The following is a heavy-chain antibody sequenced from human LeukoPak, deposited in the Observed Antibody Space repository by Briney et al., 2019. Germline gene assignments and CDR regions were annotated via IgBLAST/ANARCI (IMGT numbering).Heavy chain of an antibody. CDR2: ISGSGVST. D-gene: IGHD3-10*01. Sequence: PGGSLRLSCAASGFTFSSSAMSWVRQAPGKGLEWVSVISGSGVSTYYADSVKGRFTVSRDNSKNTLYLQMNSLRVEDTATYYCAKLKVFGPGSWDYWGQGSLVTVSS. J-gene: IGHJ4*02. CDR1: GFTFSSSA. CDR3: AKLKVFGPGSWDY. V-gene: IGHV3-23*01.